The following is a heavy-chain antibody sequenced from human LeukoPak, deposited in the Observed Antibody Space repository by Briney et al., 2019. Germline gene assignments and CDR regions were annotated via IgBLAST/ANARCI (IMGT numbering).Heavy chain of an antibody. CDR1: GFTVSSNY. J-gene: IGHJ5*02. CDR3: ARGARRICSSTSCPFDP. Sequence: GGSLTLSCAASGFTVSSNYMSWVRQAPGKGLEWVSVIYSSGNTYYADSVKGRFTISRDNSKNTLYLQMNSLRAEDTAVYYCARGARRICSSTSCPFDPWGQGTLVTVSS. V-gene: IGHV3-53*01. D-gene: IGHD2-2*01. CDR2: IYSSGNT.